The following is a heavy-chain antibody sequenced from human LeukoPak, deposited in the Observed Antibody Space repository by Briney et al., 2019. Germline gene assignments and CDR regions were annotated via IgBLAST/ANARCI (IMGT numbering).Heavy chain of an antibody. J-gene: IGHJ4*02. V-gene: IGHV3-74*01. Sequence: GGSLRLSCAASGFTFSSYWMHWVRQAPGKGLVWVSRISSDGSSTSYADSVKGRFTISRDNAKNTLYLQMNSLRAEDTAVYYCARSHITGTTSYFDYWGQGTLVTVSS. CDR1: GFTFSSYW. CDR2: ISSDGSST. CDR3: ARSHITGTTSYFDY. D-gene: IGHD1-20*01.